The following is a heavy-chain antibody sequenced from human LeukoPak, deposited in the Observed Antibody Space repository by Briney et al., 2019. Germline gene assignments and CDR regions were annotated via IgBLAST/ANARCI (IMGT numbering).Heavy chain of an antibody. CDR2: ISGSGGST. J-gene: IGHJ6*02. CDR3: SKGPGYSYGYYYYGMDV. D-gene: IGHD5-18*01. V-gene: IGHV3-23*01. Sequence: PGGSLRLSCAASGFTFSSYAMSWVRQAPGKELGWVSAISGSGGSTYYADSVKGRFTISRDDSKNTLYLQMNSLRAADTAVYYCSKGPGYSYGYYYYGMDVWGQGTTVTVSS. CDR1: GFTFSSYA.